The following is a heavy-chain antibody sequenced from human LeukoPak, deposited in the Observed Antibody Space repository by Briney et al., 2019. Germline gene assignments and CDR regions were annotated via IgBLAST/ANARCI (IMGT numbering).Heavy chain of an antibody. CDR3: ASRYSYGPDFDY. CDR2: ISSSSTYI. J-gene: IGHJ4*02. V-gene: IGHV3-21*01. Sequence: GGSLRLSCAASGFTFSSYSMNWVRQAPGKGLEWVSSISSSSTYIYYADSVKGRFTISRDNAKNSLYLQMNSLRAEDTAVYYCASRYSYGPDFDYWGQGTLVTVSS. D-gene: IGHD5-18*01. CDR1: GFTFSSYS.